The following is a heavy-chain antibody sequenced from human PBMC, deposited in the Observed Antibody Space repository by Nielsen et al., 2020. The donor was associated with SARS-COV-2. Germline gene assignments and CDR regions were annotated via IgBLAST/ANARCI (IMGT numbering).Heavy chain of an antibody. CDR2: IKQDGSEK. V-gene: IGHV3-7*01. J-gene: IGHJ6*02. Sequence: GESLKISCAASGFTFSRYWMSWVRQAPGKGLEWVANIKQDGSEKYYVDSVKGRFTISRDNAKNSLYLQMNSLRAEDTAVYYCARDSHYYYYGMDGWGQGTTVNVSS. CDR1: GFTFSRYW. CDR3: ARDSHYYYYGMDG.